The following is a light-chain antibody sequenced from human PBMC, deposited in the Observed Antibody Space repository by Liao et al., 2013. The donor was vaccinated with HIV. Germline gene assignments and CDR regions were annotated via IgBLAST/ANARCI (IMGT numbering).Light chain of an antibody. CDR1: RLGEKY. V-gene: IGLV3-1*01. CDR3: QAWDSSTGGYV. CDR2: QDN. J-gene: IGLJ1*01. Sequence: SHELTQPPSASVSPGLTARITCSGDRLGEKYVFWFQQKPGQSPVLVIYQDNKRPSGIPERFSGSNSGNTATLTISGTQTMDEADYYCQAWDSSTGGYVFGTGTKVTVL.